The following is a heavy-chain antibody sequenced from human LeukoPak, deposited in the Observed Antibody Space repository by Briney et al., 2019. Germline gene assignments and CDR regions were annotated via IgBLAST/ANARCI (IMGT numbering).Heavy chain of an antibody. CDR3: ARDTYYSGSYIWFDP. V-gene: IGHV3-23*01. J-gene: IGHJ5*02. CDR2: ISGSGDST. CDR1: GFTFDTYA. Sequence: GGSLRLSCAASGFTFDTYAMSWVRQAPGKGLEWVSVISGSGDSTEYADSVKGRFTISRDNSRNTLSLQMNNLRAEDTATYYCARDTYYSGSYIWFDPRGQGTLVTVSS. D-gene: IGHD1-26*01.